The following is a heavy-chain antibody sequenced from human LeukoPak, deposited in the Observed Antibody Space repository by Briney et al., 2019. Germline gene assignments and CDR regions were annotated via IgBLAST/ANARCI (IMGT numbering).Heavy chain of an antibody. Sequence: MAAETLSLTCTVSGGSISSYHWSWIRQPPGKGLEWIGYIYYSGSTNYNPSLKSRVTISVDTSKNQFSLKLSSVTAADTAVYYCARWFPQRSSSGGWYSPNYFDSWGQGTLVTASS. V-gene: IGHV4-59*01. CDR1: GGSISSYH. CDR2: IYYSGST. CDR3: ARWFPQRSSSGGWYSPNYFDS. D-gene: IGHD6-19*01. J-gene: IGHJ4*02.